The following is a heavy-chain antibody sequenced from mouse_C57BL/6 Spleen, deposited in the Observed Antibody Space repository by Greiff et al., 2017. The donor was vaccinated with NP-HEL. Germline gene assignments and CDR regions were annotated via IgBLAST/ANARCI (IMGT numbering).Heavy chain of an antibody. Sequence: EVKLMESGPELVKPGASVKIPCKASGYTFTDYNMDWVKQSHGKSLEWIGDINPNNGGTIYNQKFKGKATLTVDKSSSTAYMELRSLTSEDTAVYYCARSVYYYGSSPFAYWGQGTLVTVSA. CDR2: INPNNGGT. D-gene: IGHD1-1*01. CDR3: ARSVYYYGSSPFAY. J-gene: IGHJ3*01. CDR1: GYTFTDYN. V-gene: IGHV1-18*01.